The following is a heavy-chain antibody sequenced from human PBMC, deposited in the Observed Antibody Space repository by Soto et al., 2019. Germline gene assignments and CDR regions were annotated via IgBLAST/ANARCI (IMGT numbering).Heavy chain of an antibody. CDR3: ARRNIAAAWTIDY. CDR2: IYYSGST. CDR1: GGSISSSSYY. D-gene: IGHD6-13*01. V-gene: IGHV4-39*01. Sequence: QLQLQESGPGLVKPSETLSLTCTVSGGSISSSSYYWGWIRQPPGKGLEWIGSIYYSGSTYYNPPLMSRVTISVDTSKNQFSLKLSSVTAADTAVYYCARRNIAAAWTIDYWGQGTLVTVSS. J-gene: IGHJ4*02.